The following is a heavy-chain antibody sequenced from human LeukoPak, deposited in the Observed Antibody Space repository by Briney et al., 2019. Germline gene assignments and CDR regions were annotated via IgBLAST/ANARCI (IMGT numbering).Heavy chain of an antibody. J-gene: IGHJ4*02. V-gene: IGHV3-23*01. CDR2: ISGSGGST. CDR1: GFTFSSYA. D-gene: IGHD3-22*01. Sequence: GGSLRLSCAASGFTFSSYAMSWVRQAPGKGLEWVSAISGSGGSTYYADSVKGRFTISRDNSKNTLYLQMNSLRAEDTAVYYCAKSLYYYDSSGYFIYDYWSQGTLVTVSS. CDR3: AKSLYYYDSSGYFIYDY.